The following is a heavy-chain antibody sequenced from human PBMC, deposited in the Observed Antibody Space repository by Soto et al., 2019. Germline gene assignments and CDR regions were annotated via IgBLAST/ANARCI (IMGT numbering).Heavy chain of an antibody. CDR2: INAGNGNT. J-gene: IGHJ6*02. V-gene: IGHV1-3*01. Sequence: ASVKVSCKASGYTFTRYAMHWVRQAHGQRLEWMGWINAGNGNTKYSQKFQGRVTITRDTSASTAYMELSSLRSEDTAVYYCASSNIAAAPYGMDVWGQGTTVTVSS. CDR3: ASSNIAAAPYGMDV. D-gene: IGHD6-13*01. CDR1: GYTFTRYA.